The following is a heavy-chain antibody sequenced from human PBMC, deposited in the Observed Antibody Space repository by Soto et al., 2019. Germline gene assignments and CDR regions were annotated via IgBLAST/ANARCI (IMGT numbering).Heavy chain of an antibody. CDR3: GRGERITMVRGVPRIDY. D-gene: IGHD3-10*01. V-gene: IGHV1-2*04. J-gene: IGHJ4*02. CDR2: INPNSGGT. CDR1: GYTFTGYY. Sequence: ASVKVSCKASGYTFTGYYMHWVRQAPGQGLEWMGWINPNSGGTNYAQKFQGWVTMTRDTSISTAYMELSRLRSDDTAVYYCGRGERITMVRGVPRIDYWGQGTLVTVSS.